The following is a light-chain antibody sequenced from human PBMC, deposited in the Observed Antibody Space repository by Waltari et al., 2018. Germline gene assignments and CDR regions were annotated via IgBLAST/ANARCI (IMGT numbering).Light chain of an antibody. Sequence: QSALTQPASVSGSPGQSITISCTGTTSDVGAYHYVSWYQQHPGKAPRLMIFDVSNRPSGVSNRFSGSKSGNTASLTISGLQAEDEADYYCNSYTSSSTLLFGGGTRLTVL. J-gene: IGLJ2*01. CDR2: DVS. CDR3: NSYTSSSTLL. V-gene: IGLV2-14*03. CDR1: TSDVGAYHY.